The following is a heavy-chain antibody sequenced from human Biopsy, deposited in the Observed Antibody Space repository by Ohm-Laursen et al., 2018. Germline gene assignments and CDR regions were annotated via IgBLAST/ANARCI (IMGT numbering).Heavy chain of an antibody. D-gene: IGHD6-19*01. Sequence: SLRLSCAASGFTFSDYAMHWVRQAPGKGLEWVAIITHDGSRTYYADSVEGRFTISRDQFKSTVYLQLNSLRTEDTAIYYCTKERRGWYSERWGQGTLVTVSS. CDR1: GFTFSDYA. J-gene: IGHJ4*02. CDR2: ITHDGSRT. CDR3: TKERRGWYSER. V-gene: IGHV3-30*18.